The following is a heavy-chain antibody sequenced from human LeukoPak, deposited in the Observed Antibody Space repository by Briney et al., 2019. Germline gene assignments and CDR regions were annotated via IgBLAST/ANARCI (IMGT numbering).Heavy chain of an antibody. CDR3: ARLGGMTTEAYGMDV. D-gene: IGHD4-17*01. Sequence: SETLSLTCSVSGGSIRSDYWSWIRQPPGKGLEWIGYVHHSGTTNYNPSLKSRVTISLDTSKNQFSLRLTSVTAADTGVYYCARLGGMTTEAYGMDVWGQGTTVTVSS. J-gene: IGHJ6*02. CDR1: GGSIRSDY. V-gene: IGHV4-59*01. CDR2: VHHSGTT.